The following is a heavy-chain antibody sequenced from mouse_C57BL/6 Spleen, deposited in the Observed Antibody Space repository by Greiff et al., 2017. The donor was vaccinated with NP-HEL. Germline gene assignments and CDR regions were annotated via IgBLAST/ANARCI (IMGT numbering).Heavy chain of an antibody. J-gene: IGHJ2*01. Sequence: VQLKESGPGLVKPSQSLSLTCSVTGYSITSGYYWNWIRQFPGNKLEWMGYISYDGSNNYNPSLKNRISITRDTSKNQFFLKLNSVTTEDTATYYCARHYRRGYFDYWGQGTTLTVSS. V-gene: IGHV3-6*01. CDR1: GYSITSGYY. CDR2: ISYDGSN. CDR3: ARHYRRGYFDY. D-gene: IGHD2-12*01.